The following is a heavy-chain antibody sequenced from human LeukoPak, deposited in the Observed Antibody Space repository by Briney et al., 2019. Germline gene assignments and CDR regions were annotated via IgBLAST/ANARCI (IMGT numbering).Heavy chain of an antibody. CDR2: ISNGRRVQ. V-gene: IGHV3-30*18. Sequence: PGRSLRLSCAASGFTFSDYGMHWVRQAPGKGVEGVTVISNGRRVQYYADYMKCRFTISRDNSDNTLSLQMNSLRADDTAVYYCTNEGRPMSTTTERYSFDHWGRGTLVTVSS. CDR3: TNEGRPMSTTTERYSFDH. J-gene: IGHJ4*02. CDR1: GFTFSDYG. D-gene: IGHD4-17*01.